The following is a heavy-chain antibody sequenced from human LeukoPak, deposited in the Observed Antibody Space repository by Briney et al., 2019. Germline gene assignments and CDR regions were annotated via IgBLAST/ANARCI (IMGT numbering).Heavy chain of an antibody. V-gene: IGHV3-7*01. CDR3: VTEFWYRFDY. D-gene: IGHD3-3*01. CDR2: TTRDGSGK. Sequence: PGGSLRLSCITSGFNFRGYNMAWVRQAPGKGLEWLATTTRDGSGKEYVDSVRGRFTISRDNAKNSIYLQMNTLSAEDTAVYFCVTEFWYRFDYWGQGLLVTASS. CDR1: GFNFRGYN. J-gene: IGHJ4*02.